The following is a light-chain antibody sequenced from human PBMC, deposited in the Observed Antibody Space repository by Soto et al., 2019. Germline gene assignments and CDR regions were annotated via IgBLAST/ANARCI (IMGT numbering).Light chain of an antibody. CDR2: DVS. J-gene: IGLJ3*02. V-gene: IGLV2-11*01. CDR1: SSDVGGYNY. CDR3: CSYAGSYTWV. Sequence: QSALTQPRSVSGSPGQSVTISCTGNSSDVGGYNYVSWYQQHPGKAPKLMISDVSKRPSGVPDRFSGSKSGNTASLTISGLQAEDEADYYCCSYAGSYTWVFGGGTKLTVL.